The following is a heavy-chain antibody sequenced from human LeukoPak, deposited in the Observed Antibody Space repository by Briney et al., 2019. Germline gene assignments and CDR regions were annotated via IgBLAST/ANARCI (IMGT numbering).Heavy chain of an antibody. D-gene: IGHD3-9*01. Sequence: PSETLSLTCTVSGGSISSGDYYWSWIRQPPGKGLEWIGEINHSGSTNYNPSLKSRVTISVDTSKNQFSLKLSSVTAADTAVYYCARAGHFIRYFDWLPTCMDVWGQGTTVTVSS. V-gene: IGHV4-39*07. J-gene: IGHJ6*02. CDR3: ARAGHFIRYFDWLPTCMDV. CDR1: GGSISSGDYY. CDR2: INHSGST.